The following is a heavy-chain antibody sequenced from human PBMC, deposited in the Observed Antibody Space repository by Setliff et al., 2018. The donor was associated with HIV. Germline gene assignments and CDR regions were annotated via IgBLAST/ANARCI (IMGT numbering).Heavy chain of an antibody. CDR3: VRGGVRGTEYVYLDF. D-gene: IGHD3-10*01. CDR2: IIPLFETP. CDR1: GGSFSTYA. Sequence: SVKVSCKSSGGSFSTYAINWVRQAPGQGLEWMGNIIPLFETPDAAPRFRGRVTITADKSTSTAYMGLSSLTYDDTAGYYCVRGGVRGTEYVYLDFWGQGTLVTVSS. J-gene: IGHJ4*02. V-gene: IGHV1-69*06.